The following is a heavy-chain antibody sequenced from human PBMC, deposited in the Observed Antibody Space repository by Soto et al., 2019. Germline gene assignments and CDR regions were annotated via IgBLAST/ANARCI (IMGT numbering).Heavy chain of an antibody. V-gene: IGHV4-34*01. CDR2: INHSGGS. CDR1: GGSFRGYY. Sequence: SETLSLTCAVYGGSFRGYYWSWIRQSPGKGLEWIGEINHSGGSNYNPSLKSRFTISVDSSKNKVSLNVSSVTAADTAVYYCERGQGNAGFNAYWGQRNLVTVT. CDR3: ERGQGNAGFNAY. J-gene: IGHJ4*02. D-gene: IGHD2-8*01.